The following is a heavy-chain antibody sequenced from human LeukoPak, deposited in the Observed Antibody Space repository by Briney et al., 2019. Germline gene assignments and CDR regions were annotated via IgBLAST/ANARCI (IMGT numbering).Heavy chain of an antibody. J-gene: IGHJ4*02. D-gene: IGHD3-9*01. CDR3: AKSTWFDYFDY. CDR2: ISSSGSTI. CDR1: GFTFSSYD. Sequence: PGGSLRLSCAASGFTFSSYDMNWVRQAPGKGLEWVSYISSSGSTIYYADSVKGRFTISRDNSENTLYLQMNRLRADDTAIYYCAKSTWFDYFDYWGQGTLVTVSS. V-gene: IGHV3-48*03.